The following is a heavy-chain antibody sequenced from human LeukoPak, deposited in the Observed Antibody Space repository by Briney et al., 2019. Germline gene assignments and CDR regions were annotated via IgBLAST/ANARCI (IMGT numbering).Heavy chain of an antibody. Sequence: RPSETLSLTCAVYGESLSKYYWTWIRQSPGKGLEWIGEVNHRGSTNLNPSHKSRVTLSVDTSKHQFSLRLTSVTAADAAVYYCASSVGSTDYWGQGTLVTVSS. CDR2: VNHRGST. J-gene: IGHJ4*02. V-gene: IGHV4-34*01. CDR1: GESLSKYY. D-gene: IGHD1-26*01. CDR3: ASSVGSTDY.